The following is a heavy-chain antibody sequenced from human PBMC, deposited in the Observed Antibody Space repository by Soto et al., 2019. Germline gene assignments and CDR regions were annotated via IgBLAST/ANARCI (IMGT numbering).Heavy chain of an antibody. Sequence: GGSLRLSCAASGFTFSSYWMSWVRQAPGKGLEWVANIKQDGSEKYYVDSVKGRFTISRDNAKNSLYLQMNSLRAEDTAVYYCARDRVLRFFSYYYGMDVWGQGTTVTVSS. D-gene: IGHD3-3*01. J-gene: IGHJ6*02. CDR3: ARDRVLRFFSYYYGMDV. CDR2: IKQDGSEK. CDR1: GFTFSSYW. V-gene: IGHV3-7*01.